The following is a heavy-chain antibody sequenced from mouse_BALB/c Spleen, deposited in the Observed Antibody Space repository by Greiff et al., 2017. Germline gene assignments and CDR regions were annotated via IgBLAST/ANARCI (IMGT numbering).Heavy chain of an antibody. CDR1: GYTFTDYV. V-gene: IGHV1-77*01. J-gene: IGHJ3*01. Sequence: VQLQQSGPELVKPGASVKMSCKASGYTFTDYVISWVKQRTGQGLEWIGEIYPGSGSTYYNEKFKGKATLTADKSSNTAYMQLSSLTSEDSAVYFCADDGSLFAYWGQGTLVTVSA. CDR2: IYPGSGST. D-gene: IGHD2-3*01. CDR3: ADDGSLFAY.